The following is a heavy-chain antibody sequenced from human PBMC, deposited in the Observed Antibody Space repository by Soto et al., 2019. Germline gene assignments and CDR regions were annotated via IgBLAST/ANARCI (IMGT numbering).Heavy chain of an antibody. CDR2: MRRKRDSYTT. CDR3: GRMAVVTVAGQDYYSMDV. Sequence: EVQLVESGGGLVQPGGSLRLSCAASGFTFSDHYMDWVRQSPGKGLEWVGRMRRKRDSYTTEYATSLKGRFTISRDDSKNSLYLKMDSLKTDDPAVFDCGRMAVVTVAGQDYYSMDVWGQGTTVTVSS. CDR1: GFTFSDHY. D-gene: IGHD2-21*02. V-gene: IGHV3-72*01. J-gene: IGHJ6*02.